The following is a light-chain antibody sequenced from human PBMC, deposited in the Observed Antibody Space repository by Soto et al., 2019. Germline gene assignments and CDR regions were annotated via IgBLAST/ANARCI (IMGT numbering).Light chain of an antibody. Sequence: QSVLTQPPSASGSPGQSVTISCTGSSVGAYDYVSWYQQHPGKAPKLIIHEVTKRPSGVPDRFSGSKSGNTASLTVSGLQAEDEADYFCSSFAGSNIGVFGGGTKLTVL. CDR1: SVGAYDY. CDR3: SSFAGSNIGV. V-gene: IGLV2-8*01. J-gene: IGLJ3*02. CDR2: EVT.